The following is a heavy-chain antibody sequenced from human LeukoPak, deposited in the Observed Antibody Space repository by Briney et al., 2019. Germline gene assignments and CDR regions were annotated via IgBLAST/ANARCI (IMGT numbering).Heavy chain of an antibody. CDR3: ASFPGFDYYGMDV. D-gene: IGHD3-10*01. CDR1: GGSLSGYY. J-gene: IGHJ6*02. Sequence: SETLSLTCTVSGGSLSGYYWSCIRQPPGKGLEWIGEINHSGSTNYNPSLTSRVTISVDTSKNQFSLKLSSVSAADTAVYYCASFPGFDYYGMDVWGQGTTVTVSS. CDR2: INHSGST. V-gene: IGHV4-34*01.